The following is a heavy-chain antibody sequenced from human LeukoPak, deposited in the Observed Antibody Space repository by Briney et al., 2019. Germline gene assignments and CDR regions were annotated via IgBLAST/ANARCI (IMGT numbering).Heavy chain of an antibody. D-gene: IGHD3-9*01. CDR2: ISSSGSTI. J-gene: IGHJ4*02. Sequence: GGSLRLSCAASGFTFSDYYMSWIRQAPGKGLEWVSYISSSGSTIYYADSVKGRFTISRDNAKNTLYLQMNSLRAEDTAVYYCAKDRGILTGPTDYWGQGTLVTVSS. V-gene: IGHV3-11*01. CDR3: AKDRGILTGPTDY. CDR1: GFTFSDYY.